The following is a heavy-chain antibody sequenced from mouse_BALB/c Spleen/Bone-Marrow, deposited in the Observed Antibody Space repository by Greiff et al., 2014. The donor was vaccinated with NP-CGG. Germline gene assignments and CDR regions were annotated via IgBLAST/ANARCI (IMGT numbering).Heavy chain of an antibody. D-gene: IGHD2-3*01. J-gene: IGHJ1*01. Sequence: EVHLVESGPELVKPGASVKISCKASGYTFTDYNMHWVKQSHGKSLEWIGYIYPYNGGTGYNQKFKSKATLTVDNSSSTAHMELRSLTSEDSAVYYCARGYSWYFDVWGAGTTVTVSS. V-gene: IGHV1S29*02. CDR3: ARGYSWYFDV. CDR1: GYTFTDYN. CDR2: IYPYNGGT.